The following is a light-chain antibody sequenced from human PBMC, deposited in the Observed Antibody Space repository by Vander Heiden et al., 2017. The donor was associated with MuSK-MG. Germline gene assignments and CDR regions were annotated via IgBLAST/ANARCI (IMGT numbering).Light chain of an antibody. CDR3: QQYQSYSWT. V-gene: IGKV1-5*03. J-gene: IGKJ1*01. Sequence: DIQMTQSPSTLSASVGDRVIITCRASQSISSFLAWYQQIPGRAPKLLIYQASHLESGVPSRFSGSGSGTEFTLTISSLQPEDLATYYCQQYQSYSWTFGQGTKVEIK. CDR2: QAS. CDR1: QSISSF.